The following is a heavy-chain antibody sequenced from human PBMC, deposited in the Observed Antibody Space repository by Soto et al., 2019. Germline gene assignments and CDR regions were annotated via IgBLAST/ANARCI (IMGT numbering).Heavy chain of an antibody. CDR3: VRESRVTGNTLDFGRGSS. Sequence: EIQLVETGGGLIQPGGSLRLSCAASGLTLSSNYMSWVRQAPGKGLEWVSVIYSGGSTYYADSVKGRFTISRDNSKNTLYLQMNSLRAEDTAVYYCVRESRVTGNTLDFGRGSSWGQGTQVTVSS. D-gene: IGHD1-7*01. CDR2: IYSGGST. J-gene: IGHJ5*02. CDR1: GLTLSSNY. V-gene: IGHV3-53*02.